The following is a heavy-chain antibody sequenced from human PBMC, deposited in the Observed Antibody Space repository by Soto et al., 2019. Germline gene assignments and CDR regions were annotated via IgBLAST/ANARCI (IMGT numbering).Heavy chain of an antibody. CDR2: IIPILGIA. CDR3: ARSHMTTVTAS. Sequence: QVQLVQSGAEVKKPGSSVKVSCKAYGGTFSSYTISWVRQAPGQGLEWMGRIIPILGIANYAQKFQGRVTITADKSTSTAYMELSSLRSADTAVYYCARSHMTTVTASWGQGTLVTVSS. D-gene: IGHD4-17*01. V-gene: IGHV1-69*02. J-gene: IGHJ5*02. CDR1: GGTFSSYT.